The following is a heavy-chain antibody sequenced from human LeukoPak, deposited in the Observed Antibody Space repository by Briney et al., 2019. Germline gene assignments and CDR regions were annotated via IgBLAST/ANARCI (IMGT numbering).Heavy chain of an antibody. CDR3: TTELITLDAFDI. CDR2: IKSKTDGGTT. Sequence: PGRSLRLSCAASGFTFSNAWMSWVRQAPGKGLEWVGRIKSKTDGGTTDYAAPVKGRFTISRDDSKNTLYLQMNSLKTEDTAVYYCTTELITLDAFDIWGQGTMVTVSS. J-gene: IGHJ3*02. V-gene: IGHV3-15*01. CDR1: GFTFSNAW. D-gene: IGHD3-22*01.